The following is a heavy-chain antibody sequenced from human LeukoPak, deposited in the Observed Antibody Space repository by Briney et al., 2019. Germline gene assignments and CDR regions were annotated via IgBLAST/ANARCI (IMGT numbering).Heavy chain of an antibody. CDR3: ARGFYYGSGRYNWFDP. Sequence: SVKVSCKASGGTFSSYAISWVRQAPGQGLEWMGGIIPIFGTASYAQKFQGRVTITADESTSTAYMELSSLRSEDTAVYYCARGFYYGSGRYNWFDPWGQGTLVTVSS. J-gene: IGHJ5*02. D-gene: IGHD3-10*01. V-gene: IGHV1-69*13. CDR2: IIPIFGTA. CDR1: GGTFSSYA.